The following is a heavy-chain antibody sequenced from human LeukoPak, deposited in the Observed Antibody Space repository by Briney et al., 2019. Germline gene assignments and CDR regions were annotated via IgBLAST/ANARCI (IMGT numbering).Heavy chain of an antibody. V-gene: IGHV3-30*18. CDR1: GFTFSTYG. D-gene: IGHD1-26*01. CDR2: ISYDGSNK. Sequence: GGSLRLSCAASGFTFSTYGIHWVRQAPGKGLEWVAVISYDGSNKYYADSVKGRFTIPRDNSKNTLYLQMNSLRAEDTAVYYCAKAIYSGSYYGLYFQHWGQGTLVTVSS. CDR3: AKAIYSGSYYGLYFQH. J-gene: IGHJ1*01.